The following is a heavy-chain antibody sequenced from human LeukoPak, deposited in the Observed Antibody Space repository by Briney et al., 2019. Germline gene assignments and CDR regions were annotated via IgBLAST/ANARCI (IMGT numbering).Heavy chain of an antibody. CDR2: ISAYNGNT. V-gene: IGHV1-18*01. Sequence: ASVKVSCKASGYTSTSYGISWVRQAPGQGLEWMGWISAYNGNTNYAQKLQGRVTMTTDTSTSTAYMELRSLRSDDTAVYYCARVGALEQWELHSFWFDPWGQGTLVTVSS. CDR1: GYTSTSYG. D-gene: IGHD1-26*01. J-gene: IGHJ5*02. CDR3: ARVGALEQWELHSFWFDP.